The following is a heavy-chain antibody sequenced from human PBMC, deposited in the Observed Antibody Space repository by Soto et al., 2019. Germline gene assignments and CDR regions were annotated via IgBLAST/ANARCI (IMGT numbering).Heavy chain of an antibody. CDR1: GFTFSSYS. CDR3: ASSHSSFQNWFDP. D-gene: IGHD6-6*01. V-gene: IGHV3-21*01. J-gene: IGHJ5*02. Sequence: EVQLVESGGGLVKPGGSLRLSCAASGFTFSSYSMNWVRQAPGKGLEWVSSISSSSSYIYYADSVKGRFTISRDNAKNSLYLQMNSLRAEDTAVYYCASSHSSFQNWFDPWGQGTLVTVSS. CDR2: ISSSSSYI.